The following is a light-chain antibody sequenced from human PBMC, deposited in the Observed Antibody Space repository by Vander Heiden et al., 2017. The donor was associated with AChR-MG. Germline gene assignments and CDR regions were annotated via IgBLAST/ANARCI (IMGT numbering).Light chain of an antibody. CDR2: GAF. CDR1: QSVSSNY. J-gene: IGKJ2*01. CDR3: QQYGSAPPHT. Sequence: EIVLTQSPGTLSLSPGERATLSCRASQSVSSNYLAWYQQKPGQAPRLLIFGAFSRATGIPDRFSGSGSGTDFTLTISRLEPQDFALYYCQQYGSAPPHTFGQGTKLEIK. V-gene: IGKV3-20*01.